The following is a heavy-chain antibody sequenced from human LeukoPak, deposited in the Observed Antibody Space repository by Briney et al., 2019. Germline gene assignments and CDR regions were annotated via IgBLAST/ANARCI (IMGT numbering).Heavy chain of an antibody. J-gene: IGHJ5*02. CDR3: TVVNYGSGSYPLGS. D-gene: IGHD3-10*01. V-gene: IGHV3-7*03. Sequence: GGSLRLSCAASGFTFTNYWMSWVRQAPGKGLELVANIKQDRSEKYYVDSVKGRFTISRDNAKNSLYLQMNSLKTEDTAVYYCTVVNYGSGSYPLGSWGQGTLVTVSS. CDR1: GFTFTNYW. CDR2: IKQDRSEK.